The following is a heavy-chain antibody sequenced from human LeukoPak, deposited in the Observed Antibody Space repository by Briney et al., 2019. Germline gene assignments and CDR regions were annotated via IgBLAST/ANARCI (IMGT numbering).Heavy chain of an antibody. CDR2: IVPILGIA. J-gene: IGHJ4*02. Sequence: ASVKVSCKASGGTFSSYAISWVRQAPGQGLEWMGRIVPILGIANYAQKFQGRVTITADKSTSTAYMELSSLRSEDTAVYYCARDGFTYSGYSYWGQGTLVTVSS. V-gene: IGHV1-69*04. D-gene: IGHD5-12*01. CDR1: GGTFSSYA. CDR3: ARDGFTYSGYSY.